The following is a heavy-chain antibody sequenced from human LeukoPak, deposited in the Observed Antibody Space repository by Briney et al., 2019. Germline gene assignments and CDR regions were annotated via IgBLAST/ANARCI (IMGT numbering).Heavy chain of an antibody. J-gene: IGHJ4*02. CDR1: GFTFSSQA. CDR2: ISDSGGST. CDR3: AKLSGGYAEDY. D-gene: IGHD5-12*01. Sequence: GGSLRLSCAASGFTFSSQAMSWVRQAPGKGLECVSVISDSGGSTYYADSVKGRFTIPRDNSKSTLYLQMNSLRAEDTAVYYCAKLSGGYAEDYWGQGTLVTVSS. V-gene: IGHV3-23*01.